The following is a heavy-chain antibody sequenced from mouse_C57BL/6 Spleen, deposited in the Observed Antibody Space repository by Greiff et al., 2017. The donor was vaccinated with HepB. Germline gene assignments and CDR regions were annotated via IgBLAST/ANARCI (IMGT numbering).Heavy chain of an antibody. D-gene: IGHD1-1*01. Sequence: VQVVESGPGLVAPSQSLSITCTVSGFSLTSYGVSWVRQPPGKGLEWLGVIWGDGSTNYHSALISRLSISKDNSKSQVFLKLNSLQTDDTATYYCAKGGGYYYGSSPLYYAMDYWGQGTSVTVSS. V-gene: IGHV2-3*01. J-gene: IGHJ4*01. CDR2: IWGDGST. CDR3: AKGGGYYYGSSPLYYAMDY. CDR1: GFSLTSYG.